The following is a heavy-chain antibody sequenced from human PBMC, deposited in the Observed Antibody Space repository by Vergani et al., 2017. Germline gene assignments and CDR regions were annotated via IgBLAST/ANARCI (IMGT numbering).Heavy chain of an antibody. Sequence: QVQLVQSGAEVKKPGASVKVSCKASGYTFTGYYMHWVRQAPGQGLEWMGWINPNSGGTNDAQKFQGRVTMTRDTSISTAYMELSRLRSDDTAVYYCAREGSIVGAKSPRWFDPWGQGTLVTVSS. CDR2: INPNSGGT. CDR3: AREGSIVGAKSPRWFDP. CDR1: GYTFTGYY. V-gene: IGHV1-2*02. D-gene: IGHD1-26*01. J-gene: IGHJ5*02.